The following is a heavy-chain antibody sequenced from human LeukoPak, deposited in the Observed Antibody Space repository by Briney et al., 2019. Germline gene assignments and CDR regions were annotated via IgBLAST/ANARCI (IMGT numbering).Heavy chain of an antibody. J-gene: IGHJ4*02. D-gene: IGHD3-3*01. V-gene: IGHV4-34*01. Sequence: SETLSLTCAVYGGSFSGYYWSWIRQPPGKGLEWIGEINHSGSTNFNPSLKSRVTISVDTSKNQFSLKLSSVTPEDTAVYYCARDLEYWGQGTLVTVSS. CDR2: INHSGST. CDR1: GGSFSGYY. CDR3: ARDLEY.